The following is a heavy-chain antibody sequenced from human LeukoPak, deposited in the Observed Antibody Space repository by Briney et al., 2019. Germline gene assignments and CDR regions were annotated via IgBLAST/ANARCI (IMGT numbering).Heavy chain of an antibody. CDR1: GFTFSDYD. D-gene: IGHD3-16*01. Sequence: PGGSLRLSCSASGFTFSDYDMNWVRKAPGKGLEEVSSISGLSTHIYYGDSVKGRFSISRDNAKNSVYMQMNSLGVEDTAIYYCGRAFPPLRTSSAGDLWGQGILVTVSS. J-gene: IGHJ4*02. V-gene: IGHV3-69-1*02. CDR3: GRAFPPLRTSSAGDL. CDR2: ISGLSTHI.